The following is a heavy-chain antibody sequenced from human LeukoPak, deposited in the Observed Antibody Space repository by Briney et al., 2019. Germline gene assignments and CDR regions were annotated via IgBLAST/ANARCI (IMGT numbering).Heavy chain of an antibody. CDR2: ISSSGGST. D-gene: IGHD1-26*01. J-gene: IGHJ6*02. CDR1: GFTFSTYA. Sequence: GGSLRLSCEASGFTFSTYAMSWVRQAPGKGLEWVSSISSSGGSTYYADSVKGRFTISRDSSKNTLYPQMNSLRAEDTAVYHCAKDTRSYGRDVWGQGTTVTVSS. CDR3: AKDTRSYGRDV. V-gene: IGHV3-23*01.